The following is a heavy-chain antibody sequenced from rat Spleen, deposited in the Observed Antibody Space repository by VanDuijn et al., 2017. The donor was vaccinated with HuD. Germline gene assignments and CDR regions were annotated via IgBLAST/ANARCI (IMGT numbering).Heavy chain of an antibody. CDR1: GLTFSDYY. Sequence: EVQLVESGGGLVQPGGSLRLSCAVSGLTFSDYYMAWVRLAPKKGLEWVASISHEGSSTYYRDSVKGRFTISRDNAKSTLYLQMDSLRSEDTATYYCVRHDDYWGQGVMVTVSS. V-gene: IGHV5-22*01. CDR3: VRHDDY. CDR2: ISHEGSST. J-gene: IGHJ2*01.